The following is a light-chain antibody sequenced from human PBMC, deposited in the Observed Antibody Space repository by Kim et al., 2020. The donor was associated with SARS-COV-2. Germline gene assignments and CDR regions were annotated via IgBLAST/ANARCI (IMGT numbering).Light chain of an antibody. Sequence: PGERATPSRRASQRVGSRLLAWCPKKPGQAPRLLISEAFKRVAGIPDRVSGSGSGTDFSLTISREEPEDIAMYYCQRYGRSPYSFGHRTKVGIK. CDR2: EAF. CDR1: QRVGSRL. J-gene: IGKJ2*03. CDR3: QRYGRSPYS. V-gene: IGKV3-20*01.